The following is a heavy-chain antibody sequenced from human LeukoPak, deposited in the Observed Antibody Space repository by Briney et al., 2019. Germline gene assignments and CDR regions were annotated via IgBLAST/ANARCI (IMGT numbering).Heavy chain of an antibody. CDR1: GFTFSSYS. D-gene: IGHD3-22*01. CDR2: ISSSSTYI. V-gene: IGHV3-21*01. CDR3: ASIIVSYYDSSGYPYYFDY. J-gene: IGHJ4*02. Sequence: GGSLRLSCAASGFTFSSYSMNWVRQAPGKGLEWVSSISSSSTYIYYVDSVKGRFTISRDNAKNSLYLQMNSLRAEDTAVYYCASIIVSYYDSSGYPYYFDYWGQGTLVTVSS.